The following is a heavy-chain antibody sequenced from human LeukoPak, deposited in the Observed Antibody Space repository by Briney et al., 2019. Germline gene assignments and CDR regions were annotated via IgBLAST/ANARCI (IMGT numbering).Heavy chain of an antibody. CDR2: MNPNSGNT. J-gene: IGHJ5*02. Sequence: GASVKVSCKASGYTFTSYDINWVRQATGQGLEWMGWMNPNSGNTGYAQEFQGRGTMTRNTAIGTAYMDLSSLISEDTAVYYCARDLWFGEFPWGQGTLVTVSS. CDR3: ARDLWFGEFP. V-gene: IGHV1-8*01. CDR1: GYTFTSYD. D-gene: IGHD3-10*01.